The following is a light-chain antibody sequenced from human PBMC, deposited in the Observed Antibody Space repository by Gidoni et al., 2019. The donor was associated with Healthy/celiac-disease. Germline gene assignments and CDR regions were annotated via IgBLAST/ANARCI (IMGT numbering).Light chain of an antibody. CDR1: QSISSW. CDR3: QQYKSYSLT. Sequence: DIQMTPSTSTLSASVGDRVTITCRASQSISSWLAWYQQKPGKAPKLLIYKASSLESGVPSRFSGSGSGTEFTLTISSLQPDDCATYYCQQYKSYSLTFGQGTKVEIK. J-gene: IGKJ1*01. CDR2: KAS. V-gene: IGKV1-5*03.